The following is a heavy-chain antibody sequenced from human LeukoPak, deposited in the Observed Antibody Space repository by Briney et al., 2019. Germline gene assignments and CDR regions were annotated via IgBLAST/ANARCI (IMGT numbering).Heavy chain of an antibody. Sequence: PGGSLRLSCAASGFTFSSYAMSWVRQAPGKGLEWVSAISGSGGSTYYADSVKGRFTISRDNSKNTLYLQMHSLRAEDTAVYYCAKDRIWFGEFNWFDLWGQGPLVTVSS. D-gene: IGHD3-10*01. CDR3: AKDRIWFGEFNWFDL. CDR2: ISGSGGST. CDR1: GFTFSSYA. J-gene: IGHJ5*02. V-gene: IGHV3-23*01.